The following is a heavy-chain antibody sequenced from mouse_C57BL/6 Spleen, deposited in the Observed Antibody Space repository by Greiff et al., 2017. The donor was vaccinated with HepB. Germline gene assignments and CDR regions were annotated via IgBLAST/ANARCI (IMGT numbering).Heavy chain of an antibody. J-gene: IGHJ2*01. V-gene: IGHV5-6*02. Sequence: DVKLVESGGDLVKPGGSLKLSCAASGFTFSSYGMSWVRQTPDKRLEWVATISSGGSYTYYPDSVKGRFTNSRDNDKNTLYLQMSSLKSEDTAMYYCARHEGGYDAYYFDYWGQGTTLTVSS. CDR1: GFTFSSYG. D-gene: IGHD2-2*01. CDR3: ARHEGGYDAYYFDY. CDR2: ISSGGSYT.